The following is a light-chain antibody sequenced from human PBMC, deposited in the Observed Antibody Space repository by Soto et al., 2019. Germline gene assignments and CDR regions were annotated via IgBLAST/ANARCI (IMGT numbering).Light chain of an antibody. CDR1: QSVSSSY. CDR3: QQYGCSPRS. CDR2: GAS. V-gene: IGKV3-20*01. J-gene: IGKJ4*01. Sequence: EIVLTQSPGTLSLSPGERATLSCRASQSVSSSYVAWYQQKPGQAPSLPNYGASSRATGITHRFSGSGSGTDFTFTSTALEPEDFPVYYGQQYGCSPRSFGGATKVDIK.